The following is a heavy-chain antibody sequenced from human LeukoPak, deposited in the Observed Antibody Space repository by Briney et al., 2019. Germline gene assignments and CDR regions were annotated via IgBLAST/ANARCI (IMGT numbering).Heavy chain of an antibody. CDR2: ISSSSSYI. CDR1: GFTFSSYS. V-gene: IGHV3-21*01. CDR3: AREGSSWYSP. J-gene: IGHJ5*02. D-gene: IGHD6-13*01. Sequence: GGSLRLSCAASGFTFSSYSMNWVRQAPEKGLEWVSSISSSSSYIYYADSVKGRFTISRDNAKNSLYLQMNSLRAEDTAVYYCAREGSSWYSPWGQGTLVTVSS.